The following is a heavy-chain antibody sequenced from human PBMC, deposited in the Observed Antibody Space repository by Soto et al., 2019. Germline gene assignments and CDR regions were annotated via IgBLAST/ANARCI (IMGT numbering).Heavy chain of an antibody. CDR2: ISWNSGSI. CDR1: GFTFDDYA. CDR3: AKDTGCSGGSCYPNGAFDI. V-gene: IGHV3-9*01. D-gene: IGHD2-15*01. Sequence: LRLSCAASGFTFDDYAMHWVRQAPGKGLEWVSGISWNSGSIGHADSVKGRFTISRDNAKNSLYLQMNSLRAEDTALYYCAKDTGCSGGSCYPNGAFDIWGQGTMVTVSS. J-gene: IGHJ3*02.